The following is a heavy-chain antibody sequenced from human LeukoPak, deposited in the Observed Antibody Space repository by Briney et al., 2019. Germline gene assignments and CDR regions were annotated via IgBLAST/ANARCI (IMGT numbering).Heavy chain of an antibody. D-gene: IGHD3-22*01. CDR2: ITGGGPSA. V-gene: IGHV3-23*01. CDR1: GLTFSSQA. CDR3: VSGDTGSGYYY. Sequence: PGGSLRLSCRASGLTFSSQAMSWVSQTPERVLEWVSAITGGGPSAYYPDSVKGRFTISRDNSKNPPYLQMNNLGAEDTALYYCVSGDTGSGYYYCGQGTLVTVSS. J-gene: IGHJ4*02.